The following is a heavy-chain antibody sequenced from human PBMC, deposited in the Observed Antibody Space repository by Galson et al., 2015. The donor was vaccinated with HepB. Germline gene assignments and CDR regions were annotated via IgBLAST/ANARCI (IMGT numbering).Heavy chain of an antibody. CDR1: GGSISSSSFY. CDR3: ARPGPAYSAYDS. Sequence: SETLSLTCSVSGGSISSSSFYWGWIRQPPGKGLEWIGSIYYSGSTFYNPSLKSRVTLSVDTSKNQFSLKVNSVTAADTAVYYCARPGPAYSAYDSWGQGTMVTVSS. V-gene: IGHV4-39*01. J-gene: IGHJ3*01. CDR2: IYYSGST. D-gene: IGHD5-12*01.